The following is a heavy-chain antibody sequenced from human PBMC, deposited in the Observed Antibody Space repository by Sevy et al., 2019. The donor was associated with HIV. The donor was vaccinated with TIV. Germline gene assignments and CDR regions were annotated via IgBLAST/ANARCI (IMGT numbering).Heavy chain of an antibody. D-gene: IGHD2-15*01. Sequence: SVTLSLTCTVSGGSVSSGSYYWSWIRQPPGKGLEWIGYIYYSGSTNYNPSLKSRVPISVDTSKNQFSLKLSAVTAADTAVYYCARGSPDYYGMDVWGQGTTVTVSS. CDR1: GGSVSSGSYY. CDR2: IYYSGST. CDR3: ARGSPDYYGMDV. V-gene: IGHV4-61*01. J-gene: IGHJ6*02.